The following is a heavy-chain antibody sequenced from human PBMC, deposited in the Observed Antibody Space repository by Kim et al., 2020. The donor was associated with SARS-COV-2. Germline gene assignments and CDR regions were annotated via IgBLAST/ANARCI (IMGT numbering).Heavy chain of an antibody. CDR3: AKGMGDIVVVPAALYGM. CDR1: GFTFSSYG. D-gene: IGHD2-2*01. Sequence: GGSLRLSCAASGFTFSSYGMHWVRQAPGKGLEWVAVISYDGSNKYYADSVKGRFTISRDNSKNTLYLQMNSLRAEDTAVYYCAKGMGDIVVVPAALYGM. CDR2: ISYDGSNK. J-gene: IGHJ6*01. V-gene: IGHV3-30*18.